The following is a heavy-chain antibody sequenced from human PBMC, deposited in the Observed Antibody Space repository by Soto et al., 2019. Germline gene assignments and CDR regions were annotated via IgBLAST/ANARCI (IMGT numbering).Heavy chain of an antibody. CDR3: ARNRWFGELSLGY. CDR2: IYYSGST. D-gene: IGHD3-10*01. J-gene: IGHJ4*02. V-gene: IGHV4-31*03. CDR1: GGSISSGGYY. Sequence: PSETLSLTCTVSGGSISSGGYYWSWIRQHPGKGLEWIGYIYYSGSTYYNPSLKSRVTISVDTSKNQFSLKLSSVTAADTAVYYCARNRWFGELSLGYWGRGTLVTVSS.